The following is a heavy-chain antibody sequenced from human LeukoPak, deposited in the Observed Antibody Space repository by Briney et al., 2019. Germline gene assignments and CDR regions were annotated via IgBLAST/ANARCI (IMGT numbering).Heavy chain of an antibody. Sequence: PGGSLRLSCAASGFTFSSYWMHWVRQAPVKGLVWVSRINSDGSSTSYADSVKGRFTISRDNSKNTLYLQMNSLRAEDTAVYYCATPYSSGFYYYGMDVWGQGTTVTVSS. CDR3: ATPYSSGFYYYGMDV. J-gene: IGHJ6*02. CDR2: INSDGSST. CDR1: GFTFSSYW. V-gene: IGHV3-74*01. D-gene: IGHD6-19*01.